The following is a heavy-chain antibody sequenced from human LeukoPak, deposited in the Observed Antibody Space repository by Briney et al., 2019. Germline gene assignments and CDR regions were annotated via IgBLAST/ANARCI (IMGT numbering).Heavy chain of an antibody. CDR1: GYSFTSYW. CDR2: IYPGDSDI. D-gene: IGHD7-27*01. CDR3: ARPNWGRYYFDY. Sequence: GESLKISCKGSGYSFTSYWIGWVRQMPGKGLEWMGIIYPGDSDIRYSPSSQGQVTISADNSISTAYLQWTSLKASDTAIYYCARPNWGRYYFDYWGQGTLVTVSS. J-gene: IGHJ4*02. V-gene: IGHV5-51*01.